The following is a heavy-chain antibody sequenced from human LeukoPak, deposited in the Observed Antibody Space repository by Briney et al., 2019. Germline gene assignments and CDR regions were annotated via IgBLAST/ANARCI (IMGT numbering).Heavy chain of an antibody. CDR3: ARDAGAARRYGMDV. CDR2: IYSGGST. Sequence: GGSLRLSCAASGFTVSINYMSWVRQAPGKGLEWVSVIYSGGSTYYADSVKGRFTISRDNAKNSLYLQMNSLRAEDTAVYYCARDAGAARRYGMDVWGQGTTVTVSS. D-gene: IGHD2-8*02. J-gene: IGHJ6*02. V-gene: IGHV3-53*01. CDR1: GFTVSINY.